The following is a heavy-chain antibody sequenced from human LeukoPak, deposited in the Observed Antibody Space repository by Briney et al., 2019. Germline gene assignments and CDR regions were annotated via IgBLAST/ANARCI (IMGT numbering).Heavy chain of an antibody. CDR3: AKGHPVFDY. CDR1: GFTFSMYA. CDR2: ISGSGDTT. V-gene: IGHV3-23*01. Sequence: GGSLRLSCAASGFTFSMYAMTWVRQAPGKGLGWVSSISGSGDTTYYADSVKGRFTISRDSSKNTLHLQMNSLRAEDTAVYYCAKGHPVFDYRGQGTLVTVSS. J-gene: IGHJ4*02.